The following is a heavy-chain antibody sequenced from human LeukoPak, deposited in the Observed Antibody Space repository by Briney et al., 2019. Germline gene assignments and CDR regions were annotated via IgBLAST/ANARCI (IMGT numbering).Heavy chain of an antibody. D-gene: IGHD3-22*01. CDR2: IYYSGST. Sequence: SETLSPTCTVSGGSVSSGSYYWRWIRQPPGTGLEWIGYIYYSGSTNYNPSLKSRVTISVDTSKNQFSLKLSSVTAADTAVYYRATNREYYYDSSGLDYWGQGTLVTVSS. V-gene: IGHV4-61*01. J-gene: IGHJ4*02. CDR3: ATNREYYYDSSGLDY. CDR1: GGSVSSGSYY.